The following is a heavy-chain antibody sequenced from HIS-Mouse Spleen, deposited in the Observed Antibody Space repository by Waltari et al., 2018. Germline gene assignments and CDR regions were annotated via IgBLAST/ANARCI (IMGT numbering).Heavy chain of an antibody. V-gene: IGHV3-48*01. Sequence: EVQLVESGGGLVQPGGSLRLSCAASGFTFSSYSMNWVRQAPGKGREWGSYISSSSSTIYDADAVKGRFTISRDNAKNSLYLQMNSLRAEDTAVYYCARGASGSYYLVSVSDYWGQGTLVTVSS. CDR2: ISSSSSTI. CDR3: ARGASGSYYLVSVSDY. J-gene: IGHJ4*02. CDR1: GFTFSSYS. D-gene: IGHD1-26*01.